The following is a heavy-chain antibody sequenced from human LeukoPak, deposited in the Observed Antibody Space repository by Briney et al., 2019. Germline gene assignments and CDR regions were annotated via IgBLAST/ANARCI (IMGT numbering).Heavy chain of an antibody. V-gene: IGHV4-34*01. CDR1: GGSFSGYY. CDR2: INHSGDT. Sequence: SETLSLTCAVYGGSFSGYYWTWIRQPPGKGLEWIGEINHSGDTNYNPSLKSRVAISVDTSKNQFSLKLSSVIAADTAMYYCARSKDGSGFAAYWGQGTQVTVSS. CDR3: ARSKDGSGFAAY. J-gene: IGHJ4*02. D-gene: IGHD3-22*01.